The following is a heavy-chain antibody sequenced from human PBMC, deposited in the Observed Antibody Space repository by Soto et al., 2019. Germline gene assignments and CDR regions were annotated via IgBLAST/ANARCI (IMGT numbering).Heavy chain of an antibody. CDR2: IYYSGST. J-gene: IGHJ6*02. Sequence: PSETLSLTCTVSGGSISSYYWSWIRQPPGKGLEWIGYIYYSGSTNYNPSLKSRVTISVDTSKNQFSLKLSSVTAADTAVYYCATGRGLYYYYGMDVWGQGTTVTVSS. CDR1: GGSISSYY. V-gene: IGHV4-59*01. CDR3: ATGRGLYYYYGMDV. D-gene: IGHD3-10*01.